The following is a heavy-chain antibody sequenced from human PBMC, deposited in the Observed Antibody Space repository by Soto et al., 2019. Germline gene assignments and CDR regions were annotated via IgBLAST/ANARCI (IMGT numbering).Heavy chain of an antibody. Sequence: GGSLRLSCAGSGFTFGADWMTWVRQAPGKGLEWVANINRGGYDRYYVGSVKGRFTISRDNSRNSLYLQMNRLRAEDTAVYYCTRDLDTSGSAPISEYWGQGTLVTVSS. D-gene: IGHD3-22*01. CDR2: INRGGYDR. CDR3: TRDLDTSGSAPISEY. J-gene: IGHJ4*02. CDR1: GFTFGADW. V-gene: IGHV3-7*03.